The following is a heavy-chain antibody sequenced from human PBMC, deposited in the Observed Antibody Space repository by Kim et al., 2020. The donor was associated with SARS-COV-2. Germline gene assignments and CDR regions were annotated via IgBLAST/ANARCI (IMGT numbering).Heavy chain of an antibody. CDR2: FDPDDGET. CDR1: GYTFTELS. CDR3: ATGSMTIFGVFPKYGMDV. J-gene: IGHJ6*02. Sequence: ASVKVSCKVSGYTFTELSMHWVRQAPGKGLEWMGGFDPDDGETNYAQKLQGRVTMTEDTSTDTAYMELSSLRSEDTAVYYCATGSMTIFGVFPKYGMDVWGQGTTVTVSS. V-gene: IGHV1-24*01. D-gene: IGHD3-3*01.